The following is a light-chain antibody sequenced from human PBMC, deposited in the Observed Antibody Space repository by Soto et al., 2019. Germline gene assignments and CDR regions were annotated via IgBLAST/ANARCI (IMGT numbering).Light chain of an antibody. V-gene: IGKV3-20*01. J-gene: IGKJ4*01. CDR2: GAS. Sequence: EILLTQSPATLSWSPGERATLSCMASQSVSSYLAWYQQKPGQAPRLLIYGASSRATGIPDRFSGSGSGTDFTLTISRLEPEDFAVYYCQQYAESPLTFGGGTKVDIK. CDR3: QQYAESPLT. CDR1: QSVSSY.